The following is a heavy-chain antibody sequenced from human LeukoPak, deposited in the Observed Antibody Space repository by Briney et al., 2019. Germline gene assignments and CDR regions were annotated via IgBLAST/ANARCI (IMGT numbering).Heavy chain of an antibody. CDR1: GFTFGSYW. CDR2: MEQDGSEK. J-gene: IGHJ4*02. Sequence: GGSLRLSCAASGFTFGSYWMTWVRQAPGKGPEWVANMEQDGSEKHYVDSVKGRFTISRDNAENSLYLQMSSLRAEDTAVYYCARDSRYSLDYWGQGTLVTVSS. CDR3: ARDSRYSLDY. D-gene: IGHD2-15*01. V-gene: IGHV3-7*04.